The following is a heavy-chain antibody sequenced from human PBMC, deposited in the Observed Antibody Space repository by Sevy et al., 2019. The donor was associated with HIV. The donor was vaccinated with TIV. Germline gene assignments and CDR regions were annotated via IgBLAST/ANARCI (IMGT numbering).Heavy chain of an antibody. D-gene: IGHD2-8*02. CDR2: IRSSGNNE. CDR3: VRGLQATPQAGTSHWSSFAL. Sequence: GGSLRLSCAASGFIFSDNYMSWIHQSPGEGLEWISYIRSSGNNEFYSDSVKGRFTIFKDNAKKSLYLQMNNLREEDTAVYYCVRGLQATPQAGTSHWSSFALWGQGSLVTVSS. J-gene: IGHJ1*01. V-gene: IGHV3-11*01. CDR1: GFIFSDNY.